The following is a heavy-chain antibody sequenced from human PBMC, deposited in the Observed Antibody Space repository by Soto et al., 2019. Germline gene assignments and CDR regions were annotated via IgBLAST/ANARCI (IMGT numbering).Heavy chain of an antibody. J-gene: IGHJ5*02. CDR1: GGTFSSYT. CDR3: AAYYYGSGSYTAGIWFDP. D-gene: IGHD3-10*01. CDR2: IIPILGIA. V-gene: IGHV1-69*02. Sequence: GASVKVSCKASGGTFSSYTISWVRQAPGQGLEWMGRIIPILGIANYAQKFQGRVTITADKSTSTAYMELSSLRSEDTAVYYCAAYYYGSGSYTAGIWFDPWGQGTLVTVSS.